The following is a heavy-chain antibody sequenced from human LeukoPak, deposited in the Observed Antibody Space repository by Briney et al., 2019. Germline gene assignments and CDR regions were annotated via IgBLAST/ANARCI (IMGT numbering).Heavy chain of an antibody. CDR1: GFTFSSYE. CDR3: ASPRAADDY. D-gene: IGHD3-10*01. J-gene: IGHJ4*02. Sequence: GGSLRLSCVASGFTFSSYEMNWVRQAPGKGLEWVSYISSSGSTIYYADSVKGRFTISRDNAKNSLYLQMNSLRAEDTAVYYCASPRAADDYWGQGTLVTVSS. V-gene: IGHV3-48*03. CDR2: ISSSGSTI.